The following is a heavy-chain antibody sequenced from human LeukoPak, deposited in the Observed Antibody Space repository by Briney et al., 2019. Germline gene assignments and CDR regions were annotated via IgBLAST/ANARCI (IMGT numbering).Heavy chain of an antibody. D-gene: IGHD2-21*02. V-gene: IGHV3-23*01. CDR2: ISGSGGST. CDR1: GFTFSSYG. Sequence: GGSLSLSCAASGFTFSSYGMSWVRQAPGKGLEWVSAISGSGGSTYYADSVKGRFTISRDNSKNTLYLQMNSLRAEDTAVYYCAKTVLELKVTPGRYYFDYWGQGTLVTVSS. J-gene: IGHJ4*02. CDR3: AKTVLELKVTPGRYYFDY.